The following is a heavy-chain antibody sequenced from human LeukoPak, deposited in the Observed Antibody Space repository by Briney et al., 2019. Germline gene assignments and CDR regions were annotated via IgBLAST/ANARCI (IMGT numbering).Heavy chain of an antibody. D-gene: IGHD3-22*01. CDR1: GFTFSSYD. CDR2: IGTAGDT. Sequence: GGSLRLSCAASGFTFSSYDMHWVRQATGKGLEWVSAIGTAGDTYYPGSVKGRFTISRENAKNSLYLQMNSLRAGDTAVYYCARVAYYYDSSGYYSQYCFDYWGQGTLVTVSS. V-gene: IGHV3-13*01. CDR3: ARVAYYYDSSGYYSQYCFDY. J-gene: IGHJ4*02.